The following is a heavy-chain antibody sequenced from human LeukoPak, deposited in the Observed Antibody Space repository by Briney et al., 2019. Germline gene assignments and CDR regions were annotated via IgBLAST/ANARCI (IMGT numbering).Heavy chain of an antibody. CDR1: GYTFTGYY. D-gene: IGHD2-21*01. J-gene: IGHJ5*02. Sequence: GASVKVSCKASGYTFTGYYMHWVRQAPGQGLEWMGWINPNSGGTNYAQKFQGRVTMTRDTSISTAYMELSRLRSDDTAVYYCARSPTIVVVARQRSWFDPWGQGTLVTVSS. CDR3: ARSPTIVVVARQRSWFDP. CDR2: INPNSGGT. V-gene: IGHV1-2*02.